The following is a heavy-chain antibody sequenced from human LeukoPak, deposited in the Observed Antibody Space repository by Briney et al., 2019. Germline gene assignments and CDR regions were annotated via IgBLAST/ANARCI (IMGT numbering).Heavy chain of an antibody. CDR3: ARWIPSSNSFDY. Sequence: SETLSLACTVSRGSITSNYWSWIRQPPGKGLEWIGYIYYSGSTHYNPSLKSRVTISTDTSKNQFSLRLNSVTAADTAVYYCARWIPSSNSFDYWGQGTLVTVSS. D-gene: IGHD2-2*01. CDR1: RGSITSNY. J-gene: IGHJ4*02. CDR2: IYYSGST. V-gene: IGHV4-59*01.